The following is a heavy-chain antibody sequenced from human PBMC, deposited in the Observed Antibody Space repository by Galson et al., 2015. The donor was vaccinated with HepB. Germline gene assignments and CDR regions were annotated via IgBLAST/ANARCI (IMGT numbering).Heavy chain of an antibody. V-gene: IGHV1-24*01. CDR2: FDPEEGET. Sequence: SVTVSCKVSGSTLTELSMHWVRQAPGKGLEWMGGFDPEEGETIYAQKFQGRVTMTEDTSTDTAYMELSSLRSEDTAVYYCATRNPYSSGWDFDYWGQGTLVTVSS. CDR1: GSTLTELS. CDR3: ATRNPYSSGWDFDY. D-gene: IGHD6-19*01. J-gene: IGHJ4*02.